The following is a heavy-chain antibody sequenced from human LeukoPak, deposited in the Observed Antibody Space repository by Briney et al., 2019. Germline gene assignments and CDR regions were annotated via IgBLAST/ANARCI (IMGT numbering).Heavy chain of an antibody. Sequence: SETLSLTCAVSGGSISSGGYSWSWIRQPPGKGLEWIGYIYHSGSTYYNPSLKSRVTISVHRSKNQFSLNLSSVTAADTAVYYCASAHSSGCWSAEYFQHWGQGTLVTVSS. CDR3: ASAHSSGCWSAEYFQH. V-gene: IGHV4-30-2*01. CDR1: GGSISSGGYS. D-gene: IGHD3-22*01. CDR2: IYHSGST. J-gene: IGHJ1*01.